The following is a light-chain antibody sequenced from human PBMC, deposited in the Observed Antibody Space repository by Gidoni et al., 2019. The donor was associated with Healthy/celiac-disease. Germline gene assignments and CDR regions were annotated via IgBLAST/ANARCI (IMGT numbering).Light chain of an antibody. V-gene: IGKV1-33*01. CDR2: DTS. Sequence: DIQMTQSPSSLSASLRDRVTIQCQASHDIGKYLHWYQQKPGKPPQLMISDTSNLQKGVPPRFSGSGTGPDFRLHITNLQSEDFATYYCQQYANRIFTFGPGTKVNLK. CDR1: HDIGKY. CDR3: QQYANRIFT. J-gene: IGKJ3*01.